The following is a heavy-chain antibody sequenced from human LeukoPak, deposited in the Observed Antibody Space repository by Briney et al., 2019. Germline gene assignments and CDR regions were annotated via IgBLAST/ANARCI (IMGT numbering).Heavy chain of an antibody. D-gene: IGHD1-26*01. CDR3: ANWGGSSYYYYYMDV. CDR2: IRYDGSNK. Sequence: GGSLRLSCAASGFTFSSYGMHWVRQAPGKGLEWVAFIRYDGSNKYYAGSVKGRFTISRDNSKNTLYLQMNSLRAEDTAVYYCANWGGSSYYYYYMDVWGKGTTVTVSS. CDR1: GFTFSSYG. V-gene: IGHV3-30*02. J-gene: IGHJ6*03.